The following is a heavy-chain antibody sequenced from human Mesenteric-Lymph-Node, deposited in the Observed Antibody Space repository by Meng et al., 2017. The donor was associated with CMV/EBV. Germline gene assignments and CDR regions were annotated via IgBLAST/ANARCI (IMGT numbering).Heavy chain of an antibody. CDR1: GGTFSSYT. CDR2: IIPILGIA. V-gene: IGHV1-69*02. D-gene: IGHD6-13*01. Sequence: QVQLVHSGAGVKKPGSPVKVSCKASGGTFSSYTISWVRQAPGQGLEWMGRIIPILGIANYAQKFQGRVTITADKSTSTAYMELSSLRSEDTAVYYCAGGIAAAGSRWFDPWGQGTLVTVSS. CDR3: AGGIAAAGSRWFDP. J-gene: IGHJ5*02.